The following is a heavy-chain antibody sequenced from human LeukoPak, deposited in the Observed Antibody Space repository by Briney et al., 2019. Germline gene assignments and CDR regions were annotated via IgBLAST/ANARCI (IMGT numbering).Heavy chain of an antibody. CDR2: INTDGSTT. CDR1: GFTFSRYL. D-gene: IGHD2-2*01. J-gene: IGHJ4*02. CDR3: VRAETQLGKCTGTNCLFDY. Sequence: GGSLRLSCAASGFTFSRYLMHWVRQGPGKELVWVSRINTDGSTTAYAGSVKGRFTISRDNAENTLYLQMNSLRAEDTAVYYCVRAETQLGKCTGTNCLFDYWGQGTLVTVSS. V-gene: IGHV3-74*01.